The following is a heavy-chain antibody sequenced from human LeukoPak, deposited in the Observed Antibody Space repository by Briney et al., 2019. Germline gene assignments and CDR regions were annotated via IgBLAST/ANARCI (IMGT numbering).Heavy chain of an antibody. Sequence: ASVKVSCKASGYTFTGYYMHWVRQAPGQGLEWMGWINPNSGGTNYAQKFQGRVTMTRDTSISTAYMELSRLRSDDTAVYYCAREDEYHYEKYFQHWGQGTLVTVSS. V-gene: IGHV1-2*02. J-gene: IGHJ1*01. CDR1: GYTFTGYY. CDR2: INPNSGGT. CDR3: AREDEYHYEKYFQH. D-gene: IGHD3-22*01.